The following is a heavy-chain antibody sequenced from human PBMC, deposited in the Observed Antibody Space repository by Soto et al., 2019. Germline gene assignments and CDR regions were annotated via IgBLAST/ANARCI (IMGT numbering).Heavy chain of an antibody. V-gene: IGHV1-3*01. CDR2: INAGNGNT. CDR1: GYTFTSYA. CDR3: ARVSIAARPFFDY. D-gene: IGHD6-6*01. J-gene: IGHJ4*02. Sequence: QVQLVQSGAEVKKPGASVKVSCKASGYTFTSYAMHWVRQAPGQRLEWMGWINAGNGNTKYSQKFQGRVTITRDTSASTAYMELSSLRSEDTAVYYCARVSIAARPFFDYWCQGTLVTVSS.